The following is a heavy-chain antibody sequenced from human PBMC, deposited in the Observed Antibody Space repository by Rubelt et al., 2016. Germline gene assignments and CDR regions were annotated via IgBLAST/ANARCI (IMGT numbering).Heavy chain of an antibody. CDR1: GGSFSGYY. J-gene: IGHJ2*01. V-gene: IGHV4-34*01. CDR2: INHSGST. Sequence: QVQLQQWGAGLLKPSETLSLTCAVYGGSFSGYYWSWIRQPPGKGLEWIGEINHSGSTNYNPSLKSRVTISVDTSKNQFSLKLSSVTAADTAVYYCARGLPSRAAGYFDLWGRGTLVTVSS. CDR3: ARGLPSRAAGYFDL. D-gene: IGHD6-13*01.